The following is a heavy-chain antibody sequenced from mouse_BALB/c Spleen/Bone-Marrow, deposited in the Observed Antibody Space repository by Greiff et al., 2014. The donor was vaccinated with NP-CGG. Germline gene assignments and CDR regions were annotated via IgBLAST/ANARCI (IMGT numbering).Heavy chain of an antibody. CDR3: AKIYYDFDGFAH. J-gene: IGHJ3*01. CDR1: GFSLTDYG. V-gene: IGHV2-6-5*01. Sequence: QVQLQQSGPGLVAPSRSLSITCTVSGFSLTDYGVSWIRQPPGKGLEWLGVIWGVGTTYYNSALKSRLSISKDNSKSQVFLKMNSLRTDDTAMYYCAKIYYDFDGFAHWGQGTLVTVSA. D-gene: IGHD2-4*01. CDR2: IWGVGTT.